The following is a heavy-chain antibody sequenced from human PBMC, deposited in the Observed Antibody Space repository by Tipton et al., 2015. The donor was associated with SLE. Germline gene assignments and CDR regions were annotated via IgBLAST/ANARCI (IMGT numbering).Heavy chain of an antibody. Sequence: RSLRLSCAASGFTFSSYGMHWVRQAPGKGLEGVAVIWYDGSNKYYADSVKGRFTISRDNSKNTLYLQMNSLRAEDTAVYYCAKGTAVAGTGAFDIWGQGTMVTVSS. CDR1: GFTFSSYG. CDR2: IWYDGSNK. CDR3: AKGTAVAGTGAFDI. J-gene: IGHJ3*02. V-gene: IGHV3-30*18. D-gene: IGHD6-19*01.